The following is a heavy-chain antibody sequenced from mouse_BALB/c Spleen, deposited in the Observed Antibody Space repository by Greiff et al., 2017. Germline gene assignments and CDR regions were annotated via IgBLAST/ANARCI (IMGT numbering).Heavy chain of an antibody. J-gene: IGHJ4*01. Sequence: EVQLQQSGTVLARPGASVKMSCKASGYSFTSYWMHWVKQRPGQGLEWIGAIYPGNSDTSYNQKFKGKAKLTAVTSASTAYMELSSLTNEDSAVYYCTNTMITTYAMDYWGQGTSVTVSS. D-gene: IGHD2-4*01. CDR2: IYPGNSDT. CDR1: GYSFTSYW. V-gene: IGHV1-5*01. CDR3: TNTMITTYAMDY.